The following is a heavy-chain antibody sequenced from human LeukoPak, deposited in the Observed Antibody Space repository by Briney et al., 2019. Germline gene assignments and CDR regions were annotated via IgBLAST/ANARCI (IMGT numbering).Heavy chain of an antibody. J-gene: IGHJ3*02. Sequence: PSETLSLTCTVSGGSISSGGYYWSWIRQPPGKGLEWIGYIYYSGSTNYNPSLKSRVTISVDTSKNQFSLKLSSVTAADTAVYYCAREEPPTTVTPATAFDIWGQGTMVTVSS. CDR3: AREEPPTTVTPATAFDI. D-gene: IGHD4-17*01. CDR2: IYYSGST. V-gene: IGHV4-61*08. CDR1: GGSISSGGYY.